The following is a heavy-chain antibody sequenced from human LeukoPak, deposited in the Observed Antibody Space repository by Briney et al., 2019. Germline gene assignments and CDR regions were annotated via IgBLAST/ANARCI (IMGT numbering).Heavy chain of an antibody. J-gene: IGHJ4*02. CDR1: GGTFSSYA. V-gene: IGHV1-69*05. CDR3: ARGVWGSYRYPPYYFDY. D-gene: IGHD3-16*02. Sequence: SVKVSCKASGGTFSSYAISWVRQAPGQGLEWMGRIIPIFGTANYAQKFQGRVTITTDESTSTAYMEPSSLRSEDTAVFYCARGVWGSYRYPPYYFDYWGQGTLVTVSS. CDR2: IIPIFGTA.